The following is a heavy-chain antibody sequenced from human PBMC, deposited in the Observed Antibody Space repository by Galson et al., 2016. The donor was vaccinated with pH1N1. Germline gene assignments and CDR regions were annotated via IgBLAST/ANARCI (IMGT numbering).Heavy chain of an antibody. CDR2: INPNSGGT. CDR1: GYTFTGYY. CDR3: ARDRDWSYDY. D-gene: IGHD1-7*01. J-gene: IGHJ4*02. Sequence: SVKVSCKASGYTFTGYYIHWVRQAPGQGLELMGWINPNSGGTNYAQRFQDRVTMTRDTSITTAYMEVSRLTSDDTAVYYCARDRDWSYDYWGQGTLITVSP. V-gene: IGHV1-2*02.